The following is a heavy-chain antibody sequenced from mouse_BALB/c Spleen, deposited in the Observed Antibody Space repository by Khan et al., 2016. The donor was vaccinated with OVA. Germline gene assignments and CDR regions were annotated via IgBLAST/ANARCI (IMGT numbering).Heavy chain of an antibody. CDR2: INTSTGEP. J-gene: IGHJ1*01. CDR1: GYTFTNYG. Sequence: QIQLVQSGPELKKPGETVKISCTASGYTFTNYGMHWVMQAPGKGLKWLGWINTSTGEPTYADDFKGRYAFSLDTSASTAYLQINNLKNEDMATYFCARIASDGYSDVWGAGTTVTVSA. V-gene: IGHV9-1*02. CDR3: ARIASDGYSDV.